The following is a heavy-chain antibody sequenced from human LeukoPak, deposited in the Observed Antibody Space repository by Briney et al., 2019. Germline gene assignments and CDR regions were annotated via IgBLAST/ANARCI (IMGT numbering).Heavy chain of an antibody. CDR1: GFTFSSYA. V-gene: IGHV3-23*01. Sequence: PGGSLRLSCAASGFTFSSYAMSWVRQAPGEGLEWVSAISGSGGSTYYADSVKGRFTISRDSSKNTLYLQMNSLRAEDTAVYYCAKADYYDSSGYFPYWGQGTLVTVSS. CDR2: ISGSGGST. D-gene: IGHD3-22*01. CDR3: AKADYYDSSGYFPY. J-gene: IGHJ4*02.